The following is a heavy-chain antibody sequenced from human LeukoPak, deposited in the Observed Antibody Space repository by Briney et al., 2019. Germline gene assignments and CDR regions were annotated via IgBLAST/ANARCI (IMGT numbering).Heavy chain of an antibody. D-gene: IGHD6-13*01. J-gene: IGHJ4*02. Sequence: ASVKVSCKASGYTFTGYYMHWVRQAPGQGLEWMGWMNPNSGNTGYAQKFQGRVTITRNTSISTAYMELSSLRSEDTAVYYCARGATIAASVGGYWGQGTLVTVSS. CDR3: ARGATIAASVGGY. V-gene: IGHV1-8*03. CDR2: MNPNSGNT. CDR1: GYTFTGYY.